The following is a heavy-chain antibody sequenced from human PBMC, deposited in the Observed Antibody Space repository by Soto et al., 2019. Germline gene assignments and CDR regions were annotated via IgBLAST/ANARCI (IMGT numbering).Heavy chain of an antibody. D-gene: IGHD1-26*01. V-gene: IGHV1-18*01. CDR1: GYTFTSYG. J-gene: IGHJ6*02. Sequence: ASVKVSCKASGYTFTSYGISWVRQAPGQGLEWMGWISAYNGNTNYAQKLQGRVTMTTDTSTSTAYMELRSLRSDATAVYYCARDTEGELLPENNPKYYYSGMDVGGQGTTVPASS. CDR2: ISAYNGNT. CDR3: ARDTEGELLPENNPKYYYSGMDV.